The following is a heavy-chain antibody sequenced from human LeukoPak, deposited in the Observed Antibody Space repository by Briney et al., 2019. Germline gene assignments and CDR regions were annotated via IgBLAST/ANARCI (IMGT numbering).Heavy chain of an antibody. J-gene: IGHJ4*02. V-gene: IGHV3-9*01. Sequence: QPGGSLRLSCAASGFTFDDYAMHWVRQAPGKGLEWVSGISWNSGSIGYADSVKGRFTISRDNAKNSLYLQMNSLRAEDTAVYYCARDGGPPDKPLKRFSHDYWGQGTLVTVSS. CDR1: GFTFDDYA. CDR3: ARDGGPPDKPLKRFSHDY. CDR2: ISWNSGSI. D-gene: IGHD3-16*01.